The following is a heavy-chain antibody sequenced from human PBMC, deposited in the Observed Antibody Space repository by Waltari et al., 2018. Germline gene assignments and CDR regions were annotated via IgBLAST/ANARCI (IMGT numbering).Heavy chain of an antibody. CDR1: GFTFGSYW. J-gene: IGHJ5*02. Sequence: EVQLVESGGGLVQPGGSLRLSCAASGFTFGSYWLSLVRQAPGKGREWVANIKQDGSEKDYVDSVKGRFTIARDNAKNSLDLKMNSLRGEDRAVYYGARVRGYFDWYNGFDPGGKGTLVTVSS. CDR3: ARVRGYFDWYNGFDP. CDR2: IKQDGSEK. V-gene: IGHV3-7*01. D-gene: IGHD3-9*01.